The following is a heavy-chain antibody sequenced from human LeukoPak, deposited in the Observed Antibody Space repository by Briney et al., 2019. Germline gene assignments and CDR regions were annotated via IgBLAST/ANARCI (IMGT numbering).Heavy chain of an antibody. Sequence: GGSLRLSCAASGFTFSSYSMNWVRQAPGKGLEWVSSISSSSSYIYYADSVKGRFTISRDNSKNTLYLQMNSLRAEHTAVYYCAKDLGYSSYGDAFDIWGQGTMVTVSS. CDR3: AKDLGYSSYGDAFDI. CDR2: ISSSSSYI. V-gene: IGHV3-21*01. CDR1: GFTFSSYS. D-gene: IGHD6-13*01. J-gene: IGHJ3*02.